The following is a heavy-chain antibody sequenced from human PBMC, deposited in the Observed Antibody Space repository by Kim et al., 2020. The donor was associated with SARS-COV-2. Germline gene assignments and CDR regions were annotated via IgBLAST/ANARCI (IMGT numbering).Heavy chain of an antibody. D-gene: IGHD3-16*01. Sequence: ASVKVSCKASGYSFTTYVMHWVRQAPGQRLEWMGWLTAANGNTKYSQRFQGRVTFTRDTSASTAYMELSSLRSEDTAVYFCAREDITMITSLDHWGQGTL. CDR2: LTAANGNT. CDR3: AREDITMITSLDH. V-gene: IGHV1-3*01. CDR1: GYSFTTYV. J-gene: IGHJ4*02.